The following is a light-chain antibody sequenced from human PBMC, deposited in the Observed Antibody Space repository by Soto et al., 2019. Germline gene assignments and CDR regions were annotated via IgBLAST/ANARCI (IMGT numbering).Light chain of an antibody. J-gene: IGKJ3*01. V-gene: IGKV3-20*01. CDR1: QSVSSH. Sequence: ETVVTQSPATLSVSPWERATLSCRASQSVSSHLAWYQQKPGQAPRLLIYGASSRATGIPDRFSGSGSGTDFTLTISRLEPEDFAVYYCQQYGSSTGFTFGPGTKVDIK. CDR3: QQYGSSTGFT. CDR2: GAS.